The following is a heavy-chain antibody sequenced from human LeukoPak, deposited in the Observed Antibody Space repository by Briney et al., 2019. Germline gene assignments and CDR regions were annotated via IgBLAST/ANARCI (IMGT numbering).Heavy chain of an antibody. CDR1: GYTFTSYY. J-gene: IGHJ4*02. CDR2: INPSGGST. Sequence: ASVTVSCKASGYTFTSYYMHWVRQAPGQGLEWMGIINPSGGSTSYAQKFQGRVTMTRDTSTSTVYMELSSLRSEDTAVYYCARSFNSSGWYILAGDYWGQGTLVTVSS. D-gene: IGHD6-19*01. CDR3: ARSFNSSGWYILAGDY. V-gene: IGHV1-46*01.